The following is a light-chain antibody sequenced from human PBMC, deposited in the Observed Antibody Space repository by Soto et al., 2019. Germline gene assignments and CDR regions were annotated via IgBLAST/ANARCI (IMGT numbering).Light chain of an antibody. CDR3: QQRSNWHPDT. J-gene: IGKJ2*01. CDR1: QSVSSY. V-gene: IGKV3D-11*02. Sequence: EIVLTQSPATLSLSPGERATLSCRASQSVSSYLAWYQQKPGQAPRLLIYDASNRATGIPARFSGSGPGTDFTLTISSLEPEDFAVYYCQQRSNWHPDTFGHGTKLEIK. CDR2: DAS.